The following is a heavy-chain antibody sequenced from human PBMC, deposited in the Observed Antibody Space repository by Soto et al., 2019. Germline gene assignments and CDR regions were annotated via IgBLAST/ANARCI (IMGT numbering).Heavy chain of an antibody. V-gene: IGHV4-59*01. CDR1: PGSPSSYY. J-gene: IGHJ3*02. CDR2: FYDSAIT. CDR3: ARSNHQPYSCAKRHAFDI. D-gene: IGHD2-15*01. Sequence: SQTLSPTCTVFPGSPSSYYCSCIRQPQERVLEGFSYFYDSAITNYTPSLKSRVTISVDTSKNQSSLKLSSVTAADTAVYYCARSNHQPYSCAKRHAFDIWGQVTRVPFSS.